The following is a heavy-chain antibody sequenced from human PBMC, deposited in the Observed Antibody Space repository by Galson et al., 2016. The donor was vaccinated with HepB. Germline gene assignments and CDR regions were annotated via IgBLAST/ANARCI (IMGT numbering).Heavy chain of an antibody. V-gene: IGHV3-23*01. D-gene: IGHD2-2*01. CDR2: ASSIGGDT. CDR3: VRRGSSYHVFHFYGMDV. Sequence: SLRLSCAGSGFTFNNFAMNWVRQAPGKGLEWVSTASSIGGDTFYAASVKGRSTISRDNSKNTVYLQMNSLGAEDTAVDYCVRRGSSYHVFHFYGMDVWGQGTTVTVSS. J-gene: IGHJ6*02. CDR1: GFTFNNFA.